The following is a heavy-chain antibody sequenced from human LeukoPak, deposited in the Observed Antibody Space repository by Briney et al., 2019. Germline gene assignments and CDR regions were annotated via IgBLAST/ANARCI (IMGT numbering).Heavy chain of an antibody. CDR3: ARSSGGDFDY. V-gene: IGHV4-59*08. Sequence: SETLSLTCTVSGGSISSYYWSWIRLPPGKELEWIGYIYYSGSTNYNPSLKSRVTISVDTSKNQFSLKLSSVTAADAAVYYCARSSGGDFDYWGQGTLVTVSS. J-gene: IGHJ4*02. D-gene: IGHD3-16*01. CDR1: GGSISSYY. CDR2: IYYSGST.